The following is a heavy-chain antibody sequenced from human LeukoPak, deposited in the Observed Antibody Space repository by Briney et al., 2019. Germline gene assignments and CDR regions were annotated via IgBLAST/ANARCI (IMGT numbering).Heavy chain of an antibody. V-gene: IGHV3-48*01. CDR2: ISTTNSI. CDR3: ARRREPEI. D-gene: IGHD1-14*01. Sequence: GGSLRLSCAASGFTFSSYSMNWVRQALGKGLEWVSSISTTNSIYYADSVRGRFTISRDNAKNSLYLQMDSLRAEDTAVYYCARRREPEIWGQGTMVTVSS. J-gene: IGHJ3*02. CDR1: GFTFSSYS.